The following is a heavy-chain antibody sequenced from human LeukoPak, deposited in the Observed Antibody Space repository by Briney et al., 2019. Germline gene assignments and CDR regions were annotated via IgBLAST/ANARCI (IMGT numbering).Heavy chain of an antibody. CDR2: ICSSGSTK. CDR1: GFTFTSYE. Sequence: VGCLRLSCVASGFTFTSYEMNWVRQGPGKGLEWVSYICSSGSTKYYADSVKGRFTISRDNTKNTLYLQMNSLRAEDTAVYYCARVAENNWNYGARCFDYWGQGTLVTVSS. CDR3: ARVAENNWNYGARCFDY. J-gene: IGHJ4*02. D-gene: IGHD1-7*01. V-gene: IGHV3-48*03.